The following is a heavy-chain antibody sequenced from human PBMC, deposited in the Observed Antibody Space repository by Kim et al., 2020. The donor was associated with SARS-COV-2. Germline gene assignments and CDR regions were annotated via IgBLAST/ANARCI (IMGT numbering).Heavy chain of an antibody. V-gene: IGHV3-23*01. CDR1: GFTFSSYA. Sequence: GGSLRLSCAASGFTFSSYAMSWVRQAPGKGLEWVSAISGSGGSTYYADSVKGRFTISRDNSKNTLYLQMNSLRAEDTAVYYCAKDVSYSSGWYGDYWGQGTLVTVSS. CDR3: AKDVSYSSGWYGDY. D-gene: IGHD6-19*01. J-gene: IGHJ4*02. CDR2: ISGSGGST.